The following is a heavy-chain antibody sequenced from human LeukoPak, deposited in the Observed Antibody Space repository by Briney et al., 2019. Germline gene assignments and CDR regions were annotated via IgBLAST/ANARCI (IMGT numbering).Heavy chain of an antibody. D-gene: IGHD4-17*01. CDR1: GYTITSYY. V-gene: IGHV1-46*01. J-gene: IGHJ4*02. Sequence: ASVKVSCKASGYTITSYYMHWVRQAPGQGLEWMGIINPSGGSTSYAQKFQGRVTMTTDTSTSTAYMELRSLRSDDTAVYYCARRVYGDYFDYWGQGTLVTVSS. CDR3: ARRVYGDYFDY. CDR2: INPSGGST.